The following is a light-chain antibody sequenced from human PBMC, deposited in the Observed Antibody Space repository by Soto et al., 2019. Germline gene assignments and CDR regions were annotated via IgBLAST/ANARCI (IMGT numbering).Light chain of an antibody. V-gene: IGKV1-39*01. CDR3: QQSYRAPLT. J-gene: IGKJ3*01. Sequence: DIQMTQSPSSLSASVVDRVTITFRASQSISTYLNWYQQKPGKAPKFLIHASSSLQSGVPSRFSGSGSGTDFTLTISSLQPEDSATYYCQQSYRAPLTFGPGTKVDIK. CDR1: QSISTY. CDR2: ASS.